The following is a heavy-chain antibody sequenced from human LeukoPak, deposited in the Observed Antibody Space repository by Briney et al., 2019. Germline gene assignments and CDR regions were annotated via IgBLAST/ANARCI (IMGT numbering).Heavy chain of an antibody. CDR3: ARETPSGSYIYYGMDV. D-gene: IGHD1-26*01. V-gene: IGHV3-74*01. CDR1: GFTFSSYW. CDR2: INSDGSST. Sequence: GGSLRLSCAASGFTFSSYWMHWVRQAPGKGLVWVSRINSDGSSTSYADSVKGRFTISRDNAKNTLYLQMNSLRAEDTAVYYCARETPSGSYIYYGMDVWGQGTTVTVSS. J-gene: IGHJ6*02.